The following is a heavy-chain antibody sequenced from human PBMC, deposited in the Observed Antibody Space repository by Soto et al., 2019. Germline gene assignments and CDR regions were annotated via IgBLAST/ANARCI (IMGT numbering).Heavy chain of an antibody. CDR3: ARDRHWNFDY. CDR1: GGTFSSYA. CDR2: IIPIFGTA. V-gene: IGHV1-69*13. D-gene: IGHD1-1*01. Sequence: SVKVSYKACGGTFSSYAFSWLRQAPGQGLEWMGGIIPIFGTANYAQKFQGRVTITADESTSTAYMELSSLRSEDTAVYYCARDRHWNFDYWGQGALVTVSS. J-gene: IGHJ4*02.